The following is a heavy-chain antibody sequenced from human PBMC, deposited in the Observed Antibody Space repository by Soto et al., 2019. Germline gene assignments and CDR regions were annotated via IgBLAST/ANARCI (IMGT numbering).Heavy chain of an antibody. J-gene: IGHJ4*02. CDR1: GGTFSRHA. CDR2: IIPIFGTA. V-gene: IGHV1-69*01. Sequence: QVQLVQSGAEVRKPGSSVKVSCKASGGTFSRHAISWVRQAPGQGLEWMGGIIPIFGTANHAQKFQGRVTFIGDESTSTVYMELRSLRSEDTAMYYCARGWGYDSNDYYYAYWGQGTLVIVSS. D-gene: IGHD3-22*01. CDR3: ARGWGYDSNDYYYAY.